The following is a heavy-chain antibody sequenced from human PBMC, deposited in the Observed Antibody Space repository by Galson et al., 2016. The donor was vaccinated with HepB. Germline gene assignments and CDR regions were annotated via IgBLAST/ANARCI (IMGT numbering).Heavy chain of an antibody. D-gene: IGHD5-12*01. Sequence: TNGDYYLSWICQPPGKGLEWVSSISTSSTYIYYADSMKGRFTISRDNAKKSLYLQMSSLRADDTAIYYCARESSGYDYDFDLWGQGTMVTVSS. CDR2: ISTSSTYI. V-gene: IGHV3-11*06. CDR3: ARESSGYDYDFDL. CDR1: TNGDYY. J-gene: IGHJ3*01.